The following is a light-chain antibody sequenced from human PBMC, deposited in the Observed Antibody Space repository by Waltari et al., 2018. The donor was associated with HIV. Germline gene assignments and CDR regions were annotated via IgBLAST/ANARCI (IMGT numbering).Light chain of an antibody. Sequence: EIVMTQSPATLSVSPGERATLSCRASQSVTNYLAWYQQKAGQAPRLLIYGASTRATGIPARFSGSGSGTEFTLTISSLQSEDFALYYCQQYNNWPRTFGQGTKVEIK. CDR3: QQYNNWPRT. CDR1: QSVTNY. CDR2: GAS. V-gene: IGKV3-15*01. J-gene: IGKJ1*01.